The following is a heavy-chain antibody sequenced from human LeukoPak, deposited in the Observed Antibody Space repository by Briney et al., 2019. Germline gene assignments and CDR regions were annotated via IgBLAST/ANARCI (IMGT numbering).Heavy chain of an antibody. CDR2: ISGSGSST. J-gene: IGHJ5*02. CDR3: AKAVGPNYYDSSGLNWFDP. CDR1: GFTFSSYA. D-gene: IGHD3-22*01. V-gene: IGHV3-23*01. Sequence: GGPLRLSCAASGFTFSSYAMSWVRQAPGKGLEWVSAISGSGSSTYYADSVKGRFTISRDNSKNTLYLQMNSLRAEDTAVYYCAKAVGPNYYDSSGLNWFDPWGQGTLVTVSS.